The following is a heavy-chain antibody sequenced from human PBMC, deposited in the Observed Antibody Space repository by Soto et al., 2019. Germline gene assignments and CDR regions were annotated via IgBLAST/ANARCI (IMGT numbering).Heavy chain of an antibody. CDR3: ARHARGSCYS. D-gene: IGHD2-15*01. Sequence: QLQLQESGPGLVKPSETLSLICTVSGGSISSSTYYWGWIRQPPGKGLEWVGNIYYSGSTYYNPSLKSRVTISGDTYRNQFSLKLSSVTAADPAMYFCARHARGSCYSWGQGTLVTVSS. CDR1: GGSISSSTYY. J-gene: IGHJ4*02. V-gene: IGHV4-39*01. CDR2: IYYSGST.